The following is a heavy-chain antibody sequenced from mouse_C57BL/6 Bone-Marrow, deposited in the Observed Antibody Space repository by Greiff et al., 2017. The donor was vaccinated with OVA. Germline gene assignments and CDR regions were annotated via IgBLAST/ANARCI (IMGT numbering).Heavy chain of an antibody. J-gene: IGHJ3*01. Sequence: EVQVVESGGGLVKPGGSLKLSCAASGFTFSSYAMSWVRQTPEKRLEWVATISDGGSYTYYPDNVKGRFTISRDNAKNNLYLQMSHLKSEDTAMYYCARDDYDSSWFAYWGQGTLVTVSA. CDR3: ARDDYDSSWFAY. D-gene: IGHD2-4*01. CDR2: ISDGGSYT. V-gene: IGHV5-4*01. CDR1: GFTFSSYA.